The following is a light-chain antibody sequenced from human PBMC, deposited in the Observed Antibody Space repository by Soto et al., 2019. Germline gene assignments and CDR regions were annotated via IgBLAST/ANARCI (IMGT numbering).Light chain of an antibody. CDR1: QSISTY. V-gene: IGKV1-39*01. CDR2: AAS. J-gene: IGKJ2*01. Sequence: DIQMTQSPSSLSASVGDRVTISCRASQSISTYLNWYQQKLGKAPELLIYAASNLQSGVPSRFIVSGSGTDFTLTISSLRPEDFATYLCQLSLKTSYIFGQGTKLEIK. CDR3: QLSLKTSYI.